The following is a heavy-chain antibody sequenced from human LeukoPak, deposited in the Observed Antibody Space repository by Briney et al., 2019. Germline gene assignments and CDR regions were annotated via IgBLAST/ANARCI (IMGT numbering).Heavy chain of an antibody. V-gene: IGHV3-66*02. CDR3: ASDSIVGARLDAFDL. Sequence: GGSLRLSCAASGFTVSSNFMSWVRQAPGKGLDWVSVIYSGGSTLYADSVKGRFTISRDNSKNTLYLQMNSLRAEDTAVYYCASDSIVGARLDAFDLWGQGTMVTVSS. D-gene: IGHD1-26*01. J-gene: IGHJ3*01. CDR1: GFTVSSNF. CDR2: IYSGGST.